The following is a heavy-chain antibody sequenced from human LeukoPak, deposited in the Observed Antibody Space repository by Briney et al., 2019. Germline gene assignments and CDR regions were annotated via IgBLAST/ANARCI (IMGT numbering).Heavy chain of an antibody. Sequence: GGSLRLSCAASGFTVSSTYMSWVRQAPGKGLEWVSVIYSGGSTYYADSVKGRFTISRDKSKNTLYLQMNSLRAEDTAVYYCARDSGRNGMDVWGQGTTVTVSS. V-gene: IGHV3-66*01. J-gene: IGHJ6*02. D-gene: IGHD1-14*01. CDR1: GFTVSSTY. CDR2: IYSGGST. CDR3: ARDSGRNGMDV.